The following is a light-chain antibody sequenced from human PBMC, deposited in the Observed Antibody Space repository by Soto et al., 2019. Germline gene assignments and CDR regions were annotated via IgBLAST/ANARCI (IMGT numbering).Light chain of an antibody. Sequence: SYELTQPPSVSVSPGQTASITCSGEKLGEKYACWYQQKPGQSPVLVIYQDSKRPSGIPERFSGSNSGNTATLTISGTQAMDEADYYCQAWDSSTYVLGTGTKLTDL. V-gene: IGLV3-1*01. J-gene: IGLJ1*01. CDR2: QDS. CDR3: QAWDSSTYV. CDR1: KLGEKY.